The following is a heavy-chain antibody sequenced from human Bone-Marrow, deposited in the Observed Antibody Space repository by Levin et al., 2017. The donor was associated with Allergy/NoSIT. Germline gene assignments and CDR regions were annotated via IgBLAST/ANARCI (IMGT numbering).Heavy chain of an antibody. V-gene: IGHV3-30-3*01. CDR1: GFAFRGYS. CDR3: VQEGFPGSFPH. Sequence: PGGSLRLSCVASGFAFRGYSMHWVRQAPGKGLEWVAIVAYDGSNSYNKDSVKGRFTISRDNSKNTVYLQMNSLTPADTGVYYCVQEGFPGSFPHWGQGTLVTVSS. J-gene: IGHJ4*02. D-gene: IGHD1-26*01. CDR2: VAYDGSNS.